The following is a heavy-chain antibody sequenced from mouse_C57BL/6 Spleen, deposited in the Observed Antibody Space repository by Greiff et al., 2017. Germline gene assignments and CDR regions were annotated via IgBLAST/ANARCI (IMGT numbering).Heavy chain of an antibody. J-gene: IGHJ4*01. V-gene: IGHV1-53*01. CDR2: INPSNGST. CDR1: GYTFTSYW. Sequence: VQLKQPGTELVKPGASVKLSCKASGYTFTSYWMHWVKQRPGQGLEWIGNINPSNGSTNYNEKFKSKATLTVDKSSSTAYMQLSSLTSEDSAVYSCARESEIDGYCVDYCALDYWGQGTSVTVSS. CDR3: ARESEIDGYCVDYCALDY. D-gene: IGHD2-3*01.